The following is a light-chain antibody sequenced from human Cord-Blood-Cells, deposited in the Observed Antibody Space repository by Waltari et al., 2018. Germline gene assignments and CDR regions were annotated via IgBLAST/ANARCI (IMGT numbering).Light chain of an antibody. J-gene: IGKJ2*01. CDR3: QQYYSTPPT. V-gene: IGKV4-1*01. Sequence: DIVMTQSPDSLAVSLGERATINCKSSQSVLYSSNNKNYLAWYQQKPGQPPRLIIYWASTRESGVPDRFRGSGSGTDFTLTISSLQAEDVAVYYCQQYYSTPPTFGQGTKLEIK. CDR2: WAS. CDR1: QSVLYSSNNKNY.